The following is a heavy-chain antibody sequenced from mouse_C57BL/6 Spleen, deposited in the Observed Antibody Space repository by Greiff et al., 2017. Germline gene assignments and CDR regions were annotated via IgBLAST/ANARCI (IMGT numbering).Heavy chain of an antibody. CDR1: GYTFTSYW. V-gene: IGHV1-72*01. D-gene: IGHD4-1*01. CDR2: IDPNSGGT. Sequence: QVQLQQPGAELVKPGASVKLSCKASGYTFTSYWMHWVKQRPGRGLEWIGRIDPNSGGTKYNEKFKSKATLTVDKPSSTAYMQLSSLTSEDSAVYYWARGEVWDERAWFAYWGQGTLVTVSA. J-gene: IGHJ3*01. CDR3: ARGEVWDERAWFAY.